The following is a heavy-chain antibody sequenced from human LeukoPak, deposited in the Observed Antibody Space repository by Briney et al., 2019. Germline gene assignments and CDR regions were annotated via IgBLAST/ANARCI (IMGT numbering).Heavy chain of an antibody. CDR2: INHSGST. CDR3: ARAPSQWGYDY. CDR1: GGSISSSSYY. J-gene: IGHJ4*02. D-gene: IGHD2-15*01. Sequence: SETLSLTCTVSGGSISSSSYYWSWIRQPPGKGLEWIGEINHSGSTNYNPSLKSRVTISVDTSKNQFSLKLSSVTAADTAVYYCARAPSQWGYDYWGQGTLVTVSS. V-gene: IGHV4-39*07.